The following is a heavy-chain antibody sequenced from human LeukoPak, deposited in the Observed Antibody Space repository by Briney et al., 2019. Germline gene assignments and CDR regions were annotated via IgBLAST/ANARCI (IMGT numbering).Heavy chain of an antibody. CDR1: GFTVSSNY. CDR3: ARDRYSSGWYDY. V-gene: IGHV3-53*01. CDR2: IYSGGST. J-gene: IGHJ4*02. D-gene: IGHD6-19*01. Sequence: GGSLRLSCAASGFTVSSNYMSWVRQAPGKGLEWVSVIYSGGSTYYADSVKGRFTISRDNSKNTLYLQMNSLRAEDTAVYYCARDRYSSGWYDYWGQGTLVTVSS.